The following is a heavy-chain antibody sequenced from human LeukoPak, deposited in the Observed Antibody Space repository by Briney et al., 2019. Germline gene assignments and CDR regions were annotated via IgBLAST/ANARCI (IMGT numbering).Heavy chain of an antibody. Sequence: PSETLSLTCTVSGGSISSSSYYWGWIRQPPGEGLEWIGNIYSSGSTYYNPSLKSRVSISVDTSKNQFSLKLRSVTAADTAVYYCARHLGSSTWENTFDIWGQGTMVTVSS. J-gene: IGHJ3*02. V-gene: IGHV4-39*01. CDR1: GGSISSSSYY. CDR3: ARHLGSSTWENTFDI. CDR2: IYSSGST. D-gene: IGHD6-13*01.